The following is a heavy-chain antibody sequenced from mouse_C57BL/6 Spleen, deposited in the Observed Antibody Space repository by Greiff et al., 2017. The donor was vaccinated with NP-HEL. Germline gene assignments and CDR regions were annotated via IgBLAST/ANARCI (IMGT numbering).Heavy chain of an antibody. CDR2: IWTGGGT. CDR1: GFSLTSYA. J-gene: IGHJ2*01. CDR3: ARNWEKGGYYFDY. D-gene: IGHD4-1*01. Sequence: VHLVESGPGLVAPSQSLSITCTVSGFSLTSYAISWVRQPPGKGLEWLGVIWTGGGTNYNSALKSRLSISKDNSKSQVFLKMNSLQTDDTARYYCARNWEKGGYYFDYWGQGTTLTVSS. V-gene: IGHV2-9-1*01.